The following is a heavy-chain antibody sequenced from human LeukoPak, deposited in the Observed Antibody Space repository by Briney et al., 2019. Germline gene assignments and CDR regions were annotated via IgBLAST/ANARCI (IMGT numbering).Heavy chain of an antibody. CDR1: RFTFTTYA. CDR2: ISGSGDTT. J-gene: IGHJ4*02. Sequence: PGGSLRLSCAASRFTFTTYAMNWVRQAPGKGLEWVSAISGSGDTTFYADSVKGRFTISRDNSKNTLYLQMNSLRDEDAAVYYCAVDPRILTGYFDYCGQGTLVTVSS. CDR3: AVDPRILTGYFDY. D-gene: IGHD3-9*01. V-gene: IGHV3-23*01.